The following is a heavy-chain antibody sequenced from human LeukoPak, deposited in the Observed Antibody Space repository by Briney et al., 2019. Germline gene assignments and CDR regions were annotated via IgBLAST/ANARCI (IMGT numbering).Heavy chain of an antibody. Sequence: SETLSLTCTVSGDSTSRSTYYWAWIRQPPGKGLEWIGSVYYGRSPYFNPSLESRATMSVDTSKNHFSLKMSSVTAADTAVYYCARSSGTGTFSYWGQGTLVTVSS. CDR3: ARSSGTGTFSY. CDR2: VYYGRSP. D-gene: IGHD6-25*01. CDR1: GDSTSRSTYY. V-gene: IGHV4-39*02. J-gene: IGHJ4*02.